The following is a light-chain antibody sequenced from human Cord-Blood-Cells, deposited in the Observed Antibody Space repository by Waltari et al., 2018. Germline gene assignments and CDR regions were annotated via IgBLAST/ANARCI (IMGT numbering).Light chain of an antibody. Sequence: EIVMTQSPATLSVSPGERATLSCRASQSVSSNSAWYQQKPGQAPRLLIYGASTRATGIPARFSGSGSVTEFTLTISSLQSEDFAVYYCQHYNNWLYTFGQGTKLEIK. J-gene: IGKJ2*01. CDR3: QHYNNWLYT. CDR1: QSVSSN. CDR2: GAS. V-gene: IGKV3-15*01.